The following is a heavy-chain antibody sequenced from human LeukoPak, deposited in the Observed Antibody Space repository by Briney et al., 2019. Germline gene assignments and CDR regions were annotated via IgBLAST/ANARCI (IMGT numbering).Heavy chain of an antibody. J-gene: IGHJ4*02. D-gene: IGHD2/OR15-2a*01. V-gene: IGHV3-53*05. CDR2: IHSGGTT. CDR1: GITVSTNY. CDR3: ARAGGFYYFDH. Sequence: GGSLTLSCAASGITVSTNYMTWVRQAPGKGLEWVSVIHSGGTTSYVDSVKGRFTISRDNSKNTLYLQMNSLRAEDTAVYFCARAGGFYYFDHWGQGTLVTVSS.